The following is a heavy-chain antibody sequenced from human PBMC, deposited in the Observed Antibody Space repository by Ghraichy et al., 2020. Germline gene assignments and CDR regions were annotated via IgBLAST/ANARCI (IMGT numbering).Heavy chain of an antibody. CDR2: IDTDGGVT. CDR1: GFAFNAYW. D-gene: IGHD6-13*01. J-gene: IGHJ4*02. CDR3: TRLGGSNWHDY. Sequence: GESLNISCAGSGFAFNAYWMSWVRQPPGKGLMWVARIDTDGGVTKYADSVKGRFTFSRDNAKNTLYLQMNSLTVDDTAVYYCTRLGGSNWHDYCGQGTLVTVSS. V-gene: IGHV3-74*03.